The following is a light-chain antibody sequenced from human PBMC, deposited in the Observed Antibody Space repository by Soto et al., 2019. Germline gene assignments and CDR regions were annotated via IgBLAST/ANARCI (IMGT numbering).Light chain of an antibody. J-gene: IGLJ2*01. CDR1: KLGDKY. CDR2: QDS. Sequence: SYELTQPPSVYVSPGQTASITCSGDKLGDKYACWYQQKPGQSPVLVISQDSKRPSGIPERFSGSNSGNTATLTISGTQAMDEADYYCQAWDSSVEFGGGTKLTVL. CDR3: QAWDSSVE. V-gene: IGLV3-1*01.